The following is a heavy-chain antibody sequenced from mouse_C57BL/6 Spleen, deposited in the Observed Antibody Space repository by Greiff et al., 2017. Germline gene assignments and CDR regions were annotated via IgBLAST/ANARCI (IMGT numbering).Heavy chain of an antibody. CDR2: INYDGSST. V-gene: IGHV5-16*01. CDR1: GFTFSDYY. D-gene: IGHD1-1*02. CDR3: AREGGSHAMDY. J-gene: IGHJ4*01. Sequence: EVQLVESEGGLVQPGSSMKLSCTASGFTFSDYYMAWVRQVPEKGLEWVANINYDGSSTYYLDSLKSRFIISRDNAKNILYLQMSSLKSEDTATYYCAREGGSHAMDYWGQGTSVTVSS.